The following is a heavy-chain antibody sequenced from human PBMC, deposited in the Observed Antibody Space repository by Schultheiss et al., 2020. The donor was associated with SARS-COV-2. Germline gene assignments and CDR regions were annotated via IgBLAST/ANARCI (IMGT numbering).Heavy chain of an antibody. CDR3: ARGGEYSGYDSLPV. CDR2: IYYSGST. CDR1: GGSISSSSYY. Sequence: SETLSLTCTVSGGSISSSSYYWGWIRQPPGKGLEWIGSIYYSGSTNYNPSLKSRVTISVDTSKNQFSLKLSSVTAADTAVYYCARGGEYSGYDSLPVWGQGTTVTVSS. J-gene: IGHJ6*02. V-gene: IGHV4-39*07. D-gene: IGHD5-12*01.